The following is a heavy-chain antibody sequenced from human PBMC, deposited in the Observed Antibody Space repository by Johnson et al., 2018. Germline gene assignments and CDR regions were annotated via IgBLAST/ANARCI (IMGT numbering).Heavy chain of an antibody. CDR1: GFTSTSYW. CDR2: IKQDGSNK. V-gene: IGHV3-7*01. CDR3: ARARSWGIQLYYYYYGMDV. D-gene: IGHD5-18*01. J-gene: IGHJ6*02. Sequence: QLVESGGGLVQPGESLRLSCRASGFTSTSYWMSWVRQAPGRGLEWVANIKQDGSNKYYADSVKGRFTISRDNSKNTLYLQMNSLRAEDTVVDYCARARSWGIQLYYYYYGMDVWGQGTTVTVSS.